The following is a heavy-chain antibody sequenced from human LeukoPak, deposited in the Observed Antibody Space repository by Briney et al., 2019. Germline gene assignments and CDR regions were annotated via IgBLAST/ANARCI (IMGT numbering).Heavy chain of an antibody. CDR2: IKEDGKDK. CDR3: ARDRGRGFDL. J-gene: IGHJ5*02. V-gene: IGHV3-7*01. CDR1: GFVFSRYW. Sequence: SGGSLRLSCAASGFVFSRYWMTWVRQAPGKGLEWVANIKEDGKDKYYVDSVKGRFTIPKDNARNSLYLQMNSLRADDTAVYYCARDRGRGFDLWGQGTLVTVSS.